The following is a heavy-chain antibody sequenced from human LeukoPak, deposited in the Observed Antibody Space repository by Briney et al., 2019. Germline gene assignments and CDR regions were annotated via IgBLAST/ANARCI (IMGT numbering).Heavy chain of an antibody. V-gene: IGHV3-21*01. CDR2: ISAGSSYI. CDR3: ARDFKAFDI. Sequence: PGGSLRLSCAASGFTFGTYSMNWVRQTPGKGLEWVSSISAGSSYIYYADSLRGRFTISRDNAKNSLFLQMNSLTAEDTAVYYCARDFKAFDIWGQGTMVTVSS. J-gene: IGHJ3*02. CDR1: GFTFGTYS.